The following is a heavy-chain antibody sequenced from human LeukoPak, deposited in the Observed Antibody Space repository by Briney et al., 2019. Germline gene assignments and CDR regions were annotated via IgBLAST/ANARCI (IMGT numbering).Heavy chain of an antibody. CDR1: GGTFSSYA. V-gene: IGHV1-18*01. CDR3: ARDRGHSADFDY. CDR2: ISAYNGNT. Sequence: ASVKVSCKASGGTFSSYAISWVRQAPGQGLEWMGWISAYNGNTNYAQKLQGRVTMTTDTSTSTAYMELRRLRSDDTAVYYCARDRGHSADFDYWGQGTLVTVSS. J-gene: IGHJ4*02.